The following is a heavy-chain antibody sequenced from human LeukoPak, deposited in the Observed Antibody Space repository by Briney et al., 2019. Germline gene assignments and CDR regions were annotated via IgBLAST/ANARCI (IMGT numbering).Heavy chain of an antibody. J-gene: IGHJ4*02. Sequence: GGSLRLSCAASEFSVGSNYMTWVRQAPGEGLEWVSLIYSGGSTYYADSVKGRFTISRDNSKDTLYLQMNSLRAEDTAVYYRARGPSGYHNTGGQGTLVTVSS. CDR2: IYSGGST. CDR3: ARGPSGYHNT. CDR1: EFSVGSNY. V-gene: IGHV3-66*01. D-gene: IGHD5-12*01.